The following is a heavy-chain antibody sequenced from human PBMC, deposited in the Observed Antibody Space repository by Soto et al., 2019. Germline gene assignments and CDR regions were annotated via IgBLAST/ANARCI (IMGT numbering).Heavy chain of an antibody. V-gene: IGHV3-30*18. CDR3: AKANY. CDR2: ISYDGSNK. CDR1: GFTFSSYG. Sequence: GGSLRLSCAASGFTFSSYGMHWVRQAPGKGLEWVAVISYDGSNKYYADSVKGRFTISRDNSKNTLYLQMNSLRAEDTAVYYCAKANYWGQGSLVTVS. J-gene: IGHJ4*02.